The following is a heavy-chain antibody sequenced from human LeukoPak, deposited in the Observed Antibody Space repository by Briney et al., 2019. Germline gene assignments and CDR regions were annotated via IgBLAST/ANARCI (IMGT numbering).Heavy chain of an antibody. V-gene: IGHV3-7*01. J-gene: IGHJ6*02. CDR3: ARGRFFYGWGIDV. CDR2: IRQDGSEK. D-gene: IGHD3-10*01. Sequence: GGSLRLSCVASGFTFSSYWMSWVRQAPGKGLEWVANIRQDGSEKYYVDSLKGRFTISRDNAENSLPLQMNSLTVEDTAVYFCARGRFFYGWGIDVWGQGTTVIVSS. CDR1: GFTFSSYW.